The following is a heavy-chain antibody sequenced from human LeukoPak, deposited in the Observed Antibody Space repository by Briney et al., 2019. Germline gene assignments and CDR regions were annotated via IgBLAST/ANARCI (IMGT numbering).Heavy chain of an antibody. D-gene: IGHD5-12*01. J-gene: IGHJ6*03. CDR2: INPSGGST. Sequence: ASVTVSFKASGYTFTIYYMQWVRQAPGQGLEWMGIINPSGGSTSYAQKFQGRGTMTRDMSTSTVYMELSSLRSEDTAVYYCARAGGGSPSYSGYDSYYYYYYMDVWGKGTTVTVSS. V-gene: IGHV1-46*01. CDR1: GYTFTIYY. CDR3: ARAGGGSPSYSGYDSYYYYYYMDV.